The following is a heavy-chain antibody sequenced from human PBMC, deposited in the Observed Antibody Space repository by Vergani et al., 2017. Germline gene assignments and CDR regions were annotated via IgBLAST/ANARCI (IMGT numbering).Heavy chain of an antibody. V-gene: IGHV3-30*02. D-gene: IGHD5-24*01. CDR3: AKDREMATITGY. Sequence: VQLVESGGGLVKPGGSLRLSCAASGFTFSSYSMNWVRQAPGKGLEWVAFIRYDGSNEYYGDSVKGRFTISRDNSKNTLYLQMNSLRAEDTAVYYCAKDREMATITGYWGQGTLVTVSS. J-gene: IGHJ4*02. CDR1: GFTFSSYS. CDR2: IRYDGSNE.